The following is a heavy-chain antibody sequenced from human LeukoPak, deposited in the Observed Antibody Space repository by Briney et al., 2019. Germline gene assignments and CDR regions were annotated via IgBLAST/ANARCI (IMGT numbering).Heavy chain of an antibody. CDR3: ARVEMATTGLSDY. V-gene: IGHV1-46*01. CDR1: GDTFTSYY. CDR2: INPSGGST. Sequence: ASVKVSCKASGDTFTSYYMHWVRQAPGQGLEWMGIINPSGGSTSYAQKFQGRVTMSRDTGTSTVYMELSSLRSEDTAVYYCARVEMATTGLSDYWGQGTLVTVSS. D-gene: IGHD5-24*01. J-gene: IGHJ4*02.